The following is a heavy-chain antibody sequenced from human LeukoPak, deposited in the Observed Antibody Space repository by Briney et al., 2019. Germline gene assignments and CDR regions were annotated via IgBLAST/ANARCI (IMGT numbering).Heavy chain of an antibody. V-gene: IGHV1-2*02. Sequence: ASVKVSCKASGYTFTGYYMHWVRQAPGQGLEWMGWINPNSGGTNYAQKFQGRVTMTRDTSISTAYMEPSRLRSDDTAVYYCARKIAVAAYLYFQHWGQGTLVTVSP. D-gene: IGHD6-19*01. CDR3: ARKIAVAAYLYFQH. CDR1: GYTFTGYY. J-gene: IGHJ1*01. CDR2: INPNSGGT.